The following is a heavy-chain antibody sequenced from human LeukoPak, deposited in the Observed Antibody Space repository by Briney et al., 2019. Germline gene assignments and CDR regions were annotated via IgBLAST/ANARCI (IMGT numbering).Heavy chain of an antibody. D-gene: IGHD4-17*01. Sequence: SETLSLTCSVSGGSIRSYYWSRIRQPPGKGLEWIGYMYYSGSTNYNPSLKSRVTISVDTSKNQFSLKLSSVTAADTAVYCCARFGGATVTTRYFDYWGQGTLVTVSS. V-gene: IGHV4-59*08. J-gene: IGHJ4*02. CDR3: ARFGGATVTTRYFDY. CDR1: GGSIRSYY. CDR2: MYYSGST.